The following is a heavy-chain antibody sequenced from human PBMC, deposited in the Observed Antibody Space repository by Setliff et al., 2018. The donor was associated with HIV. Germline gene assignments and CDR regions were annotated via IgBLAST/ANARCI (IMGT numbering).Heavy chain of an antibody. CDR2: IYRDGTT. CDR3: ARDAEFCSGGGCYSAYFHH. J-gene: IGHJ1*01. CDR1: GFSVRSSY. V-gene: IGHV3-66*01. Sequence: GESPKISCAASGFSVRSSYMGWVRQAPGKGLAYVSVIYRDGTTFYADSVKGRFTLSGDNSKNTLYLQMNSLRADDTAVYYCARDAEFCSGGGCYSAYFHHWGQGTLVTISS. D-gene: IGHD2-15*01.